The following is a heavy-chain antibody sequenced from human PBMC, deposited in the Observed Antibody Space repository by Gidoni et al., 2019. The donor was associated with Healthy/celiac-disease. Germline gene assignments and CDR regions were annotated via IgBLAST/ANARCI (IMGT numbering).Heavy chain of an antibody. J-gene: IGHJ6*03. CDR3: ARDSRYSSSYYYYYYMDV. V-gene: IGHV4-61*01. D-gene: IGHD6-13*01. CDR2: IYYSGST. Sequence: QVQLQESGPGLVKPSETLSLTCTVSGGSVSRGSYYWSWIRQPPGKGLVWIGYIYYSGSTNYNPSLKSRVTIAVDTSKNQFSLKLSSVTAADTAVYYCARDSRYSSSYYYYYYMDVWGKGTTVTVSS. CDR1: GGSVSRGSYY.